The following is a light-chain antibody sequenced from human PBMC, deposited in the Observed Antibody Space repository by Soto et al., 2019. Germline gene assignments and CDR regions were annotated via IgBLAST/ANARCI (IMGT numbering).Light chain of an antibody. J-gene: IGKJ2*01. CDR2: GAS. V-gene: IGKV3-20*01. CDR3: QQYGSSPYT. CDR1: QSVYSNS. Sequence: EIVLTQSPGTLSVSPGDRATLSCRASQSVYSNSLACYQQKSGQAPRLLIFGASNSATGIPDRFSGSGSGTEFTLSTSRLEPEDFAVYYCQQYGSSPYTFGQGTKLETK.